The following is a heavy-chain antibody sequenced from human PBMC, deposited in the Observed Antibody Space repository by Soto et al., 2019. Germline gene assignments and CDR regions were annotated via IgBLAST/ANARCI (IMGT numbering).Heavy chain of an antibody. CDR1: GFTFKTHA. D-gene: IGHD1-26*01. Sequence: QVQLVESGGGVVQPGTSLRLSCGASGFTFKTHAMHWVRQAPGKGLEWMAVIAYDGNEKFYADSVKGRFTISRDNSKNALYLQINTLRNEDTAVYYCGKDVGDYVPYYYGVDVWGQGTTVTVSS. V-gene: IGHV3-30*18. J-gene: IGHJ6*02. CDR3: GKDVGDYVPYYYGVDV. CDR2: IAYDGNEK.